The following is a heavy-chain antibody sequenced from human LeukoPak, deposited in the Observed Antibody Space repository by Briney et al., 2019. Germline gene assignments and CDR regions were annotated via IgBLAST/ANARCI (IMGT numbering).Heavy chain of an antibody. CDR1: SGSISGYY. J-gene: IGHJ2*01. CDR3: ARVPSGPHWFFDL. CDR2: IYSSGTT. D-gene: IGHD7-27*01. Sequence: SETLSLTCTVSSGSISGYYWGWVRQPAGKGLEWIGRIYSSGTTDYNPSLKSRVTFSVDTSRNQFSLKLSSVTAADTAVSFCARVPSGPHWFFDLWGRGTLVTVSS. V-gene: IGHV4-4*07.